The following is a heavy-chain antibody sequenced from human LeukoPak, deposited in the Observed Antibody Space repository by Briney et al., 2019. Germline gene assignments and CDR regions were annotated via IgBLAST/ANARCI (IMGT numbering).Heavy chain of an antibody. D-gene: IGHD3-3*01. J-gene: IGHJ6*02. Sequence: GRSLRLSCAASGFTFSSYGMHWVRQAPGKGLEWVAVISYDGSNKYYADSVKGRFTISRDNSKNTLYLQMNSLRAEDTAVYYCAKGDWVIISNYYGMDVWGQRTTVTVSS. V-gene: IGHV3-30*18. CDR3: AKGDWVIISNYYGMDV. CDR1: GFTFSSYG. CDR2: ISYDGSNK.